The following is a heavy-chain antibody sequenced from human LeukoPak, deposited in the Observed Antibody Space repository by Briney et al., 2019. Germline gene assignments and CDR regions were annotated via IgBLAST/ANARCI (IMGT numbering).Heavy chain of an antibody. CDR1: SDSMRRYY. Sequence: SETLSLMCTVYSDSMRRYYWSWIRQPPGEGPEWIGYVFYSGSTSYNPSLKSRVTMSIDTSKNQFSLKLTSVTAPDTPVYFCASGHSSSWDDVGYIDYWRQRSLVTVSS. V-gene: IGHV4-59*01. J-gene: IGHJ4*02. D-gene: IGHD6-13*01. CDR3: ASGHSSSWDDVGYIDY. CDR2: VFYSGST.